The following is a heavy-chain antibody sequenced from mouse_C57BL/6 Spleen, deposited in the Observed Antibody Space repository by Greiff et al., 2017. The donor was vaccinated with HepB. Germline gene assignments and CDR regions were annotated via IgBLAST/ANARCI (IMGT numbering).Heavy chain of an antibody. Sequence: QVQLQQPGAELVKPGASVKLSCKASGYTFTSYWMQWVKQRPGQGLEWIGEIDPSDSYTNYNQKFKGKATLTVDTSSSTAYMQLSSLTSEDSAVYYCGWGLRCGSSHWYFDVWGTGTTVTVSS. D-gene: IGHD1-1*01. J-gene: IGHJ1*03. V-gene: IGHV1-50*01. CDR1: GYTFTSYW. CDR3: GWGLRCGSSHWYFDV. CDR2: IDPSDSYT.